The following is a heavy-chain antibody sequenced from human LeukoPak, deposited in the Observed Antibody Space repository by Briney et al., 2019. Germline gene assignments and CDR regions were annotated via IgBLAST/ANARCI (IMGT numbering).Heavy chain of an antibody. V-gene: IGHV3-9*03. CDR2: ISWNSGSI. J-gene: IGHJ4*02. CDR1: VFTFDDYA. Sequence: GRSLRLSSAASVFTFDDYAMHWVRQAPGKGLEWVSGISWNSGSIGYAASVKGRFTISRDNAKNSLYLQMNTLRAEDMALYYCAKGVWPYSSSSRSPFDYWGQGTLVTVSS. D-gene: IGHD6-13*01. CDR3: AKGVWPYSSSSRSPFDY.